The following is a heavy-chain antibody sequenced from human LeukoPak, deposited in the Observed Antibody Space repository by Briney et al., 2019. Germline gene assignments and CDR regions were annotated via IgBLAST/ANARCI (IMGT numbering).Heavy chain of an antibody. CDR3: ARKENVYYYFDY. CDR1: GYTVTSYY. D-gene: IGHD3-10*01. J-gene: IGHJ4*02. CDR2: LNPSGGSS. Sequence: GASVKVSCKASGYTVTSYYMHWVRQAPGQGLEWMGILNPSGGSSSYAQKFQGRATLTRATSTSTVYMELSSLRSEDTAVYYCARKENVYYYFDYWGQGTLVTVSS. V-gene: IGHV1-46*01.